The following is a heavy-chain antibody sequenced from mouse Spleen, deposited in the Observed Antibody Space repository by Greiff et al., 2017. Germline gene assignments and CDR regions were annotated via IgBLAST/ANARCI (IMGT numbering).Heavy chain of an antibody. J-gene: IGHJ4*01. CDR3: ARQYYYGSSFYAMDY. V-gene: IGHV5-6*01. CDR2: ISSGGSYT. D-gene: IGHD1-1*01. CDR1: GFTFSSYG. Sequence: EVHLVESGGDLVKPGGSLKLSCAASGFTFSSYGMSWVRQTPDKRLEWVATISSGGSYTYYPDSVKGRFTISRDNAKNTLYLQMSSLKSEDTAMYYCARQYYYGSSFYAMDYWGQGTSVTVSS.